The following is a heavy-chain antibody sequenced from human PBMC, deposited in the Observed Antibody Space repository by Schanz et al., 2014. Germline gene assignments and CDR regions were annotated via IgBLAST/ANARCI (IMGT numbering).Heavy chain of an antibody. CDR3: VRDAGRDGYNLAFDV. Sequence: VQLVESGGGLVQPGGSLRLSCAASGFTFSDPYMTWVRQAPGKGLECVSVLYTGGSTFYAESVRGRFFISRDSSKNTLFLHMNSLRAEDTAVYYCVRDAGRDGYNLAFDVWGQGTLVTVSS. CDR1: GFTFSDPY. D-gene: IGHD1-1*01. V-gene: IGHV3-66*01. J-gene: IGHJ3*01. CDR2: LYTGGST.